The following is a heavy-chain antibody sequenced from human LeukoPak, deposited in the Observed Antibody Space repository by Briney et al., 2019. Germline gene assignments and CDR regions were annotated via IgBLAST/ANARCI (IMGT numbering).Heavy chain of an antibody. V-gene: IGHV6-1*01. Sequence: SQTLSLACAISVDSVSSNSAAWNWIRQSPSRGLEWLGRTYYRSKWYNDYAVSVKSRITINPDTSKNQFSLQLNSVTPEDTAVYYCALGASCGGDCYSSFDYWGQGTLVTVSS. D-gene: IGHD2-21*01. CDR1: VDSVSSNSAA. CDR3: ALGASCGGDCYSSFDY. CDR2: TYYRSKWYN. J-gene: IGHJ4*02.